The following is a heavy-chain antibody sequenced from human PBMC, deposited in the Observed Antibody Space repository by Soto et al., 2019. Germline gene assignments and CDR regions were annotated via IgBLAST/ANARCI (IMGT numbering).Heavy chain of an antibody. CDR1: QYRFNSYW. CDR3: ARQGSNGAYVYYPMDV. J-gene: IGHJ6*02. Sequence: PGESLKISCXGSQYRFNSYWVGLVRQRPGKGLEWIGMIYPGDSDTTYSPSFEGQVTMSVDKSISTAYLEWNSLKASDSATYYCARQGSNGAYVYYPMDVWGQGTTVTVSS. D-gene: IGHD3-16*01. V-gene: IGHV5-51*01. CDR2: IYPGDSDT.